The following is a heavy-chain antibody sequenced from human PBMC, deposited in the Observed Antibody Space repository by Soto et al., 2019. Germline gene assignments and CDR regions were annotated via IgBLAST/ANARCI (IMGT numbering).Heavy chain of an antibody. CDR2: MSYDGRNQ. CDR3: AKGGWYTSSSRSDC. CDR1: GFTLSGVD. J-gene: IGHJ4*02. D-gene: IGHD6-6*01. V-gene: IGHV3-30*18. Sequence: QVQLVESGGGVVQPGTSLRLSCSASGFTLSGVDMHWVRQAPGKGLEWVAVMSYDGRNQYYADSVKGRFTVSRDSSKSTLYLQMNSLRTEDAAVYYCAKGGWYTSSSRSDCWGQGTLVTFSS.